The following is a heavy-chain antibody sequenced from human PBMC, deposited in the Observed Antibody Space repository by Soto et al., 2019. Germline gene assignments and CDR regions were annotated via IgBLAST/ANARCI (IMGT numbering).Heavy chain of an antibody. CDR1: GFTFSDYY. J-gene: IGHJ4*02. CDR3: ARGGVAYTSGWGIDC. D-gene: IGHD6-19*01. Sequence: ESGGGLVKPGGSLRLSCAASGFTFSDYYMNWIRQAPGKGLEGVSYISSSGDTIYYADSVKGRFTMSRDNAKNSLYVQMDSLRAEDTAVYYCARGGVAYTSGWGIDCWGQGTLVTVSS. CDR2: ISSSGDTI. V-gene: IGHV3-11*01.